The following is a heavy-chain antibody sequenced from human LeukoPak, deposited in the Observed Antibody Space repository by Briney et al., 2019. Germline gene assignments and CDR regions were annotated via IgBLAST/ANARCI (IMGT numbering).Heavy chain of an antibody. CDR1: GFTFSDYY. J-gene: IGHJ4*02. D-gene: IGHD3-16*01. CDR2: ISSSSTYT. Sequence: PGGSLRLSCAASGFTFSDYYMTWIRQAPGKGLEWISYISSSSTYTNYADSVKGRFTISRDNAKKSLYLQMNSLRAEDTAVYYCGSSPYVWGIDHWGQGTPVTVSS. CDR3: GSSPYVWGIDH. V-gene: IGHV3-11*03.